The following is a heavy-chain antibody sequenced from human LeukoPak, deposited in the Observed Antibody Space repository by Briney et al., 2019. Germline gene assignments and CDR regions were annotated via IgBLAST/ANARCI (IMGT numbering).Heavy chain of an antibody. CDR2: IYPGDSDT. J-gene: IGHJ4*03. CDR1: GYSFTTYW. CDR3: ARRERFCSGGSCYSDY. V-gene: IGHV5-51*01. Sequence: RESLKISCKASGYSFTTYWIGWVRQMPGKGLEWMGTIYPGDSDTRYSPSFRGQVTISADKSISAAYLQWSSLKASDTAMYYCARRERFCSGGSCYSDYWGQGTLVTASS. D-gene: IGHD2-15*01.